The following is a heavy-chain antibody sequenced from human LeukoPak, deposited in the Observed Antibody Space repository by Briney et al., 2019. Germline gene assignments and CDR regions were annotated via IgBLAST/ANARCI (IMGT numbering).Heavy chain of an antibody. D-gene: IGHD6-19*01. Sequence: GGSLRLSCAASGFTFSSYAMHWVRQAPGKGLEWVAVISYDGSNKYSADSVKGRFTISRDNSKNTLYLQMNSLRAEDTAVYYCASLVAVAADYWGQGTLVTVSS. CDR2: ISYDGSNK. CDR1: GFTFSSYA. V-gene: IGHV3-30-3*01. J-gene: IGHJ4*02. CDR3: ASLVAVAADY.